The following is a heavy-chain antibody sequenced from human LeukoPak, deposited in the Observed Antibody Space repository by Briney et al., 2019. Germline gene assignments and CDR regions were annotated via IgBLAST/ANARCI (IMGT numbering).Heavy chain of an antibody. CDR3: ARISSIAAFIDY. CDR1: GFTFSSYW. Sequence: QSGGSLRLSCAASGFTFSSYWMHWVRQAPGEGLVWVSRINTGGSPTDYADSVKGRFTISRDNAKNTLYLQMNSLRAEDTAVYYCARISSIAAFIDYWGQGTLVTVSS. D-gene: IGHD6-6*01. V-gene: IGHV3-74*01. J-gene: IGHJ4*02. CDR2: INTGGSPT.